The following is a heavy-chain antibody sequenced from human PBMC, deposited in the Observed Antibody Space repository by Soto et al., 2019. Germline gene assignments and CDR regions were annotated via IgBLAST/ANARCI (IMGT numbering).Heavy chain of an antibody. J-gene: IGHJ5*02. V-gene: IGHV3-30-3*02. D-gene: IGHD6-13*01. CDR3: SKLSSSTSYAHYAFPS. CDR1: RCA. Sequence: RCAMHYESLAPGKGLEWVSGISYDGSNKYYTHSVKGRLTISTDNSKNTLYLQMNSLRAEDTAVYYCSKLSSSTSYAHYAFPSCGRGSVLTVSS. CDR2: ISYDGSNK.